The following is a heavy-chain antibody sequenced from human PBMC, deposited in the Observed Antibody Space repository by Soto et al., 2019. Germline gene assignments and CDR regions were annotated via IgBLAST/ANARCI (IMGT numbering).Heavy chain of an antibody. CDR3: ARAIAAAGSY. CDR2: INQDGSEK. D-gene: IGHD6-13*01. CDR1: GLIFSSYW. Sequence: GGSLRLSCEASGLIFSSYWVTWVRQAPGRGLEWVANINQDGSEKYYVDSVKGRFTISRDNARNVVFLKMNGLRAEDTAVYYCARAIAAAGSYWGQGTLVTVSS. J-gene: IGHJ4*02. V-gene: IGHV3-7*01.